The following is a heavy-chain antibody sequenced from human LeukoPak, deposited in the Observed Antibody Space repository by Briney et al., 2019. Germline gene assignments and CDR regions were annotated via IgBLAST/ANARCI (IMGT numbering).Heavy chain of an antibody. J-gene: IGHJ4*02. Sequence: GRSLRLSCAASGFAFNTYAMHWVRQAPGQGLEWVALIWHDGSHKFYSNSVRGQFTISRDNSKNTVSLQMSNLRPEDTADYCAREIFGSGSYPDFWGQGTLVTVSS. V-gene: IGHV3-33*01. CDR3: AREIFGSGSYPDF. CDR1: GFAFNTYA. D-gene: IGHD3-10*01. CDR2: IWHDGSHK.